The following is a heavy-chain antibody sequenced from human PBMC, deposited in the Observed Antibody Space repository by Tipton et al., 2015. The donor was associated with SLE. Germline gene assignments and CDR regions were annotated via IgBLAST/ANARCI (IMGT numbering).Heavy chain of an antibody. D-gene: IGHD3-10*01. CDR3: ARGPGAFDY. J-gene: IGHJ4*02. CDR1: GGSFSGYY. CDR2: INHSGST. Sequence: TLSLTCAVYGGSFSGYYWSWIRQPPGKGLEWIGEINHSGSTNYNPSLKSRVTISVDTSKNQFSLKLSSVTAAGTAVYYCARGPGAFDYWGQGTLVTVSS. V-gene: IGHV4-34*01.